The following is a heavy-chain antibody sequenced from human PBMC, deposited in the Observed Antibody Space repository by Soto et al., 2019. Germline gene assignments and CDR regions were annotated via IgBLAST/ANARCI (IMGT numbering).Heavy chain of an antibody. J-gene: IGHJ3*02. D-gene: IGHD2-21*01. Sequence: EVQLVESGGALVQPGGSLRLSCAASGFTFSSYWMHWVRQAPGKGLVWVSRFNSDGSRTNYADSVKGRFTISRDNAKNTLYLQMNSLRAEETAVYYCARGVRGAYGLDIWGQGTMVTVSS. CDR3: ARGVRGAYGLDI. V-gene: IGHV3-74*01. CDR2: FNSDGSRT. CDR1: GFTFSSYW.